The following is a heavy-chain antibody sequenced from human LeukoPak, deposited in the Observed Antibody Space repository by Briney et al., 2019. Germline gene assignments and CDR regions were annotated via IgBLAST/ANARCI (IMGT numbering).Heavy chain of an antibody. D-gene: IGHD5-18*01. CDR2: FDPEDGET. V-gene: IGHV1-24*01. J-gene: IGHJ6*03. CDR1: GYTLTELS. Sequence: GASVKVSGKVSGYTLTELSMDWVRQAPGKGLEWMGGFDPEDGETIYAQKFQGRVTMTEDTSTDTAYMELSSLRSEDTAVYYCATGPPIQLWTNSYYYYMDVWGKGTTVSVSS. CDR3: ATGPPIQLWTNSYYYYMDV.